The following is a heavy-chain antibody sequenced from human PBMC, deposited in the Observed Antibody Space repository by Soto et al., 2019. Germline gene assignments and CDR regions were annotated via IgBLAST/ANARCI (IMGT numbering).Heavy chain of an antibody. CDR1: GDSVSGNSAA. V-gene: IGHV6-1*01. D-gene: IGHD3-22*01. CDR3: AREFSCYESSDSYFEY. CDR2: TYYRSKWYN. J-gene: IGHJ4*02. Sequence: SQTLSLTCAISGDSVSGNSAAWNWIRQSPSRGLEWLGRTYYRSKWYNDYAVSVKSRITVTPDTSKNQFSLHLNSVTPEDTAVYYCAREFSCYESSDSYFEYWGQGALVAVSS.